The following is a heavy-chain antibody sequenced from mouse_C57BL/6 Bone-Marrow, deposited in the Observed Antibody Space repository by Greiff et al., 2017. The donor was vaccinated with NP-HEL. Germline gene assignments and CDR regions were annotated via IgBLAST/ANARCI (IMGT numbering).Heavy chain of an antibody. CDR3: ASPYDYDVAWFAY. V-gene: IGHV5-6*01. D-gene: IGHD2-4*01. CDR2: ISRGGSYT. CDR1: GFTFSSYG. Sequence: EVQGVESGGDLVKPGGSLKLSCAASGFTFSSYGMSWVRQTPDKRLEWVATISRGGSYTSYPDSVKGRFTISRDNAKNTLDLQMSSLKSEDTAMYYCASPYDYDVAWFAYWGQGTLVTVSA. J-gene: IGHJ3*01.